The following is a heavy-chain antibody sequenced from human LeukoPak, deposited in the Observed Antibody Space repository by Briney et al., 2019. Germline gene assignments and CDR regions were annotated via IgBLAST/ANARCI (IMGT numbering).Heavy chain of an antibody. D-gene: IGHD3-22*01. CDR2: INPNSGGT. J-gene: IGHJ4*02. CDR1: GYTFTRYN. CDR3: ARGFLHDNSGYHDY. Sequence: ASVKVSCKASGYTFTRYNMHWVRQAPGQGLEWMGWINPNSGGTNYAQKFQGRVTMTRDTSISTAYMELSRLRSDDTDVYYCARGFLHDNSGYHDYWGQGTLVTVSS. V-gene: IGHV1-2*02.